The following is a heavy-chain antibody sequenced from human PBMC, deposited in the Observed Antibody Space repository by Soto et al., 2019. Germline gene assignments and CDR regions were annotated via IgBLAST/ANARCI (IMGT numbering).Heavy chain of an antibody. CDR1: GCTFTSYA. Sequence: QVQLVQSGAEVKKPGASVKVSCKASGCTFTSYAMHWVRQAPGQRLEWMGWINAGNGNTKYSQKFQGRVTITRDTSASTAYMELSSLRSEDTAVYYCARALGVGASYYFQHWGQGTLVTVSS. CDR3: ARALGVGASYYFQH. CDR2: INAGNGNT. J-gene: IGHJ1*01. V-gene: IGHV1-3*01. D-gene: IGHD1-26*01.